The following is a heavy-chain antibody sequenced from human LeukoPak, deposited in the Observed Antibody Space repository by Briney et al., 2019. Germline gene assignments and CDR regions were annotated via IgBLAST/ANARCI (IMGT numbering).Heavy chain of an antibody. CDR3: ARDPALLWFGEPDAFDI. CDR2: INPNSGGT. Sequence: ASVKVSCKASGYTFTGYHIHWVRQAPGQGLEWMGWINPNSGGTNYAQKFQGRVTMTRDTSISTAYMELSRLRSDDTAVYYCARDPALLWFGEPDAFDIWGQGTMVTVSS. J-gene: IGHJ3*02. CDR1: GYTFTGYH. V-gene: IGHV1-2*02. D-gene: IGHD3-10*01.